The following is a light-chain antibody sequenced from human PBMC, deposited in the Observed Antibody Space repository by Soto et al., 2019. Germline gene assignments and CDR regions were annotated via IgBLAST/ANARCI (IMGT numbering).Light chain of an antibody. CDR1: QSVSSN. J-gene: IGKJ2*01. CDR2: GAS. CDR3: QQYYNWPAYT. Sequence: EIVLTQSPATLSVSPGDRATLSCRASQSVSSNVAWYQQKPGQTPRLLIYGASTRATGVPPRFSGSRSGTEFTLTISSLQSEDFSVYYCQQYYNWPAYTFGQGTKLEFK. V-gene: IGKV3-15*01.